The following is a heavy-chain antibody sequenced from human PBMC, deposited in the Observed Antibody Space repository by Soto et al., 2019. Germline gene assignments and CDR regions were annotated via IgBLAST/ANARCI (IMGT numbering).Heavy chain of an antibody. CDR2: IYPGDSDT. CDR1: GYSFTSYW. J-gene: IGHJ3*02. CDR3: ARHKGGSSWPDAFDI. Sequence: GESLKISCKGSGYSFTSYWIGWVRQMPGKGLEWMGIIYPGDSDTRYSPSFQGQVTISADKSISTAYLQWSSLKASDTAMYYCARHKGGSSWPDAFDIWGQGTMVTVSS. D-gene: IGHD6-13*01. V-gene: IGHV5-51*01.